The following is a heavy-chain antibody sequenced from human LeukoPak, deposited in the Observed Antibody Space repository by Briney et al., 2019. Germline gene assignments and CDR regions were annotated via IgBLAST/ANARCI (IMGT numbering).Heavy chain of an antibody. J-gene: IGHJ4*02. CDR3: ARAAGVAFDY. CDR1: GGSISSGSYY. D-gene: IGHD2-8*01. V-gene: IGHV4-61*02. CDR2: ISTSGST. Sequence: SQTLSLTCTVSGGSISSGSYYWSWIRQPAGKGLEWIGRISTSGSTNYNPSLKSRVTMSVDTSRNQFSLNLSSVTAADTAVYYCARAAGVAFDYWGQGTLVTVSS.